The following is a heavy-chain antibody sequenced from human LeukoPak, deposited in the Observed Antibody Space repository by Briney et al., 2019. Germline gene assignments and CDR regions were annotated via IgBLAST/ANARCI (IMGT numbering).Heavy chain of an antibody. J-gene: IGHJ4*02. D-gene: IGHD3-22*01. CDR1: GFRLDSFY. CDR2: ISASGAVP. Sequence: AGGSLRLSCAASGFRLDSFYMGWIRQVPGKGLDYIALISASGAVPYYAESVKGRFTISRDNAKNSVSLQMNSLSADDTAIYYCARSLIVAYEDYWGQGTQVTVSS. V-gene: IGHV3-11*04. CDR3: ARSLIVAYEDY.